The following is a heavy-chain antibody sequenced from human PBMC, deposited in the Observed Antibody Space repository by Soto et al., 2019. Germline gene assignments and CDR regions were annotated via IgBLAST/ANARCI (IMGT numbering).Heavy chain of an antibody. J-gene: IGHJ5*02. CDR3: ARVPHYGSGSYWFDH. CDR2: IYYSGST. CDR1: GGSISSGDYY. Sequence: PSETLSLTCTVSGGSISSGDYYWSWIRQPPGKGLEWIGYIYYSGSTYYNPSLKSRVTISVDTSKNQFSLKLSSVTAADTAVYYCARVPHYGSGSYWFDHWGQGTLVTVSS. D-gene: IGHD3-10*01. V-gene: IGHV4-30-4*01.